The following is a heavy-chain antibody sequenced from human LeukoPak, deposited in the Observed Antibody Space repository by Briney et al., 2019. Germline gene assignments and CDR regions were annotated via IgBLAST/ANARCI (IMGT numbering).Heavy chain of an antibody. CDR2: MNPNSGNT. V-gene: IGHV1-8*01. D-gene: IGHD3-10*01. Sequence: GASVKVSCKASGYTFTSYDINWVRHATGQGLEWMGWMNPNSGNTGYAQKFQGRVTMTRNTSISTAYMELSSLRSEDTAVYYCARGRRYYGSGDYYFDYWGQGTLVTVSS. CDR3: ARGRRYYGSGDYYFDY. CDR1: GYTFTSYD. J-gene: IGHJ4*02.